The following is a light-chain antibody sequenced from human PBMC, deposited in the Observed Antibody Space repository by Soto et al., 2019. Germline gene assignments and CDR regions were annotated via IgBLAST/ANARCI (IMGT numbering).Light chain of an antibody. CDR2: DVS. Sequence: QSALTQPASVSGSPGQSITISCTGTSSDIGDYNYVSWYQQYPGKVPKLVIYDVSHRPSGVSNRFSGSKSGNTASLTISGLQAEDEADYYYCSSSTTTTSLVVFGGGTKVTVL. CDR3: SSSTTTTSLVV. J-gene: IGLJ3*02. CDR1: SSDIGDYNY. V-gene: IGLV2-14*01.